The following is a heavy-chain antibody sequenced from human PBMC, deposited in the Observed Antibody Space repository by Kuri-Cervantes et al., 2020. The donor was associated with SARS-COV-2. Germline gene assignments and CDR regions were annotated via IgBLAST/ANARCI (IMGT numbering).Heavy chain of an antibody. CDR2: VNHRGDT. Sequence: GSLRLSCALHYGTLTGYQWSWIRQPPGRGLEWNGGVNHRGDTNYNPSLKSRVTISVDTSKNQFSLKLSSVPAADTAVYYCARARYSSSLFYYYYMDVWGKGTTVTVSS. V-gene: IGHV4-34*01. J-gene: IGHJ6*03. CDR1: YGTLTGYQ. CDR3: ARARYSSSLFYYYYMDV. D-gene: IGHD6-6*01.